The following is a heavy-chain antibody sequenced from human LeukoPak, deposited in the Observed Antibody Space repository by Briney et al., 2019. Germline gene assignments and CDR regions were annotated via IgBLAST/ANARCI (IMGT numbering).Heavy chain of an antibody. Sequence: PSETLSLTCTVSGGSISSSSYYWGWIRQPPGKGLEWIGSIYYSGSTYYNPSLERRVTISVDTSKNQFSLKLSSVTAADTAVYYCARQETMVRGVIIPYYFDYWGQGTLVTVSS. CDR1: GGSISSSSYY. CDR2: IYYSGST. J-gene: IGHJ4*02. CDR3: ARQETMVRGVIIPYYFDY. V-gene: IGHV4-39*01. D-gene: IGHD3-10*01.